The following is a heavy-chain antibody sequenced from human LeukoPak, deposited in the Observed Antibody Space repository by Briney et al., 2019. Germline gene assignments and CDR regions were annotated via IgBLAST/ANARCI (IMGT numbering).Heavy chain of an antibody. CDR2: IYYSGST. CDR3: ARQEGPGPGIAAFLTDY. CDR1: GGSISSSSYY. D-gene: IGHD6-25*01. V-gene: IGHV4-39*01. J-gene: IGHJ4*02. Sequence: SETLSLTCTVSGGSISSSSYYWGWIRQPPGKGLEWIGSIYYSGSTYYNPSLKSRVTISVDTSKNQFSLKLSSVTAADTAVYYCARQEGPGPGIAAFLTDYWGQGTLATVSS.